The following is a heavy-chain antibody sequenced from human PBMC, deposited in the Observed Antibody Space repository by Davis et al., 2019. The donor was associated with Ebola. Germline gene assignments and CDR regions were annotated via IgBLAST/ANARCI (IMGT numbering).Heavy chain of an antibody. V-gene: IGHV1-8*01. CDR1: GYTFTSYD. CDR3: ATVGYYDILTGYYYYYYYDMDV. Sequence: AASVKVSCKASGYTFTSYDINWVRQATGQGLEWMGWMNPNSGNTGYAQKFQGRVTMTEDTSTDTAYMELSSLRSEDTAVYYCATVGYYDILTGYYYYYYYDMDVWGQGTTVTVSS. D-gene: IGHD3-9*01. J-gene: IGHJ6*02. CDR2: MNPNSGNT.